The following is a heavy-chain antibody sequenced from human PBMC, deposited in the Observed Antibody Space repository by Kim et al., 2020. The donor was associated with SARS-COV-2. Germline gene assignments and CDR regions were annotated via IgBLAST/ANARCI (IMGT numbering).Heavy chain of an antibody. D-gene: IGHD3-10*01. J-gene: IGHJ6*02. CDR3: ARGRTNYGSGHSKYYYYYYGMDV. CDR2: INHSGST. V-gene: IGHV4-34*01. CDR1: GGSFSGYY. Sequence: SETLSLTCAVYGGSFSGYYWSWIRQPPGKGLEWIGEINHSGSTNYNPSIKSRVTISVDTSKNQFSLKLSSVTAADTAVYYCARGRTNYGSGHSKYYYYYYGMDVWGQGTTVTVSS.